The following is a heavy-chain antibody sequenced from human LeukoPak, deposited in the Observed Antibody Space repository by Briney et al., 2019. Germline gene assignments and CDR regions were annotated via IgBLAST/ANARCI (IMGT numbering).Heavy chain of an antibody. CDR2: INSDGKTT. Sequence: GGSLRLSCAASGFAFSDYSMNWVRQAPGEGLEDLSYINSDGKTTWYADSVKGRFTASRDNTKNSLYLQMNSLRVEDTAVYYCARGDWELLAHIDYWGQGILVTVSS. CDR3: ARGDWELLAHIDY. V-gene: IGHV3-48*01. CDR1: GFAFSDYS. D-gene: IGHD1-26*01. J-gene: IGHJ4*02.